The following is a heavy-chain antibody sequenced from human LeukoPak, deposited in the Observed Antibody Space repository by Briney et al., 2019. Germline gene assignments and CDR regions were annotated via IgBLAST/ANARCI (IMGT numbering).Heavy chain of an antibody. D-gene: IGHD6-13*01. CDR1: GFSFSSYA. CDR2: ISGSGGTT. J-gene: IGHJ6*02. V-gene: IGHV3-23*01. CDR3: AKVGSSMSFYYYYGMDV. Sequence: PGGSLRLSCAVSGFSFSSYAMSWVRQAPGKGLGWVSAISGSGGTTNYADSVKGRFTISRDNSKDTLYLQMDSLRAEDTAVYYCAKVGSSMSFYYYYGMDVWGQGTTVTVSS.